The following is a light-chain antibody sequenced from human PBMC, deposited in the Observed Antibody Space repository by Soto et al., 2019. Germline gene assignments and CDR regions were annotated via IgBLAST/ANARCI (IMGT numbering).Light chain of an antibody. CDR2: GAS. J-gene: IGKJ3*01. V-gene: IGKV1-39*01. Sequence: DIQMTQSPASLSASVGDRVTITCRASQSIGDFLNWYQQKPGKAPKLLLYGASSLQGGVPSRFSGSGSGTDFSLTISSLQPEDFAIYYCQQSHSPSFTFGPGTKVDIK. CDR1: QSIGDF. CDR3: QQSHSPSFT.